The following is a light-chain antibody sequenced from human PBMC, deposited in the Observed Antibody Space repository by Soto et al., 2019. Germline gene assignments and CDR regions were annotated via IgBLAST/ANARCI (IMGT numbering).Light chain of an antibody. Sequence: DIQMTQSPSTLSASGGDRVTITCRASQNIDNWLAWFQQKPGKAPTLLIYKASTLESGAPSRFSGSGSGAEFTLTISSLQPDDFVTYYCQQYKSLPYTFGQGTKLEMK. J-gene: IGKJ2*01. CDR2: KAS. V-gene: IGKV1-5*03. CDR1: QNIDNW. CDR3: QQYKSLPYT.